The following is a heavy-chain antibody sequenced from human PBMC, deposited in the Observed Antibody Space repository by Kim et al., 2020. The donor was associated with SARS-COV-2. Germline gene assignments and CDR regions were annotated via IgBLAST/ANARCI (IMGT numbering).Heavy chain of an antibody. D-gene: IGHD3-10*01. CDR3: ARALSTYYCGSGYAFD. V-gene: IGHV4-39*01. CDR1: GGSISSSSYY. J-gene: IGHJ3*02. CDR2: IYYSGST. Sequence: SETLSLTCTVSGGSISSSSYYWGWIRQPPGKGLEWIGSIYYSGSTYYNPSLQSRVTISVDTSKNQFSLKLSPVTAADTAVYYCARALSTYYCGSGYAFD.